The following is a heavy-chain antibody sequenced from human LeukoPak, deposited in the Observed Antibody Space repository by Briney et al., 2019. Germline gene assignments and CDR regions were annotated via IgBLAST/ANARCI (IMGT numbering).Heavy chain of an antibody. CDR2: INRDGSEK. V-gene: IGHV3-7*01. J-gene: IGHJ4*02. Sequence: PGGSLRLSCAASGFSFTSYWMSWVRQAPGQGLEWVANINRDGSEKYYVDSVKGRFTISRDNGKNSLYLQMNSLRAEDTAVYFCARDGSNPYFDYWGQGFLVTVSS. CDR1: GFSFTSYW. CDR3: ARDGSNPYFDY. D-gene: IGHD6-13*01.